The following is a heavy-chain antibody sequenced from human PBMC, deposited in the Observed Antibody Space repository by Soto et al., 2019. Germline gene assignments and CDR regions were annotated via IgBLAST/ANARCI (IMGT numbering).Heavy chain of an antibody. V-gene: IGHV4-59*01. CDR1: GGSISSYY. Sequence: QVQLQESGPGLVKPSETLSLTCTVSGGSISSYYWNWIRQPPGKGLEWIGYIYYSGSTNYNPSLTCRVTISVDTSKNQVSLKLSSVTAADPAVYYCARGYGDYVSDYWGQGTLLTVSS. J-gene: IGHJ4*02. CDR2: IYYSGST. D-gene: IGHD4-17*01. CDR3: ARGYGDYVSDY.